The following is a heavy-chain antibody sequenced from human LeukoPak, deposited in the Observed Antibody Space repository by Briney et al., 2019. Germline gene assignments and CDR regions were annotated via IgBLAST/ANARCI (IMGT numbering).Heavy chain of an antibody. CDR2: ISGYNGKT. D-gene: IGHD5-12*01. CDR3: ARETSLRLRSFDY. CDR1: GYTFTIYG. V-gene: IGHV1-18*01. Sequence: ASVKLSCNASGYTFTIYGISWVRHAPGQGLGLMGWISGYNGKTKYAQKLQGRVTMTTDTSTSTAYMELRSLRSEDTAVYYCARETSLRLRSFDYWGQGTLVTVSS. J-gene: IGHJ4*02.